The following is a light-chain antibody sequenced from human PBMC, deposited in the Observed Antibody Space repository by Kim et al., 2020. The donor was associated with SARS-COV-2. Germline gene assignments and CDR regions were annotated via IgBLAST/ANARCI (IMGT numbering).Light chain of an antibody. CDR1: QSISSW. CDR2: KAS. Sequence: DIQMTQSPSTLPASVGDRVTITCRASQSISSWLAWYQQKPGKAPKLLIYKASSLESGVPSRFSGSGSGTEFTLTISSLQPDDFATYYCQQYNSYPYTFGQGTKLEI. J-gene: IGKJ2*01. V-gene: IGKV1-5*03. CDR3: QQYNSYPYT.